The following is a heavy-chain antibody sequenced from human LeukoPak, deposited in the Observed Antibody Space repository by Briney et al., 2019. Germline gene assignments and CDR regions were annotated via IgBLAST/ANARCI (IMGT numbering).Heavy chain of an antibody. V-gene: IGHV1-69*13. J-gene: IGHJ6*03. CDR1: GGSFSSYA. CDR3: ATGGRYRFGYDSSDWGYYYYYLDV. Sequence: SVKVSCKASGGSFSSYAYSWVRQAPGQGLEWVGGILPVFGTPNYAQKFQGRVTITADESTKTADMELSSLRSEDTAVYYCATGGRYRFGYDSSDWGYYYYYLDVWGEGTTVIVSS. CDR2: ILPVFGTP. D-gene: IGHD5-18*01.